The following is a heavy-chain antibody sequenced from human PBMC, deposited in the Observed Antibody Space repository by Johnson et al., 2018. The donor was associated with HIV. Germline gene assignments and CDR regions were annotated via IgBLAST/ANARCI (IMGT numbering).Heavy chain of an antibody. V-gene: IGHV3-30*02. CDR3: AKESKWESRTPHAFDM. D-gene: IGHD1-26*01. CDR1: GFTFNTYG. Sequence: VQLVESGGGVVQPGGSLRLSCAASGFTFNTYGMDWVRQAPGKGLEWVAVIRYDGNSKYYIDSVKGGFTVSRDNSKNTMYLQMKSLRPEDTAVYYCAKESKWESRTPHAFDMWGQGTMVTVSS. J-gene: IGHJ3*02. CDR2: IRYDGNSK.